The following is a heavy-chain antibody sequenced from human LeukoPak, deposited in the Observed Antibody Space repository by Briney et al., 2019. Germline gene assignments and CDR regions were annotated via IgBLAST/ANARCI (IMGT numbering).Heavy chain of an antibody. D-gene: IGHD2-15*01. CDR1: KFTFEDYS. Sequence: GGSLRLSCATSKFTFEDYSMSWVRQAPGKGLEWVSGINWNGGSTDYADSVKGRFTISRDNAKKFLYLQMNSLRAEDTALYHCARGGGYCRGGSCYQPLALWGRGTLVTVSS. CDR3: ARGGGYCRGGSCYQPLAL. V-gene: IGHV3-20*01. CDR2: INWNGGST. J-gene: IGHJ2*01.